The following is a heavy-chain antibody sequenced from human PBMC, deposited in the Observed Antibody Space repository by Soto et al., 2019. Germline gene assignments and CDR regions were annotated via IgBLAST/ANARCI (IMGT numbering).Heavy chain of an antibody. D-gene: IGHD1-26*01. V-gene: IGHV1-69*01. CDR2: ITPTLNIA. Sequence: QLQLVQSGAGVREPGSSVKVSCKASGGTFSSYTVIWVRQAPGQGLEWMGGITPTLNIAKYAEKFQGRVTSTADESTSTVNMHLSSLRSEDTAVYFCARGYYSGSNPSSFDYWGQGTLVAVSS. CDR1: GGTFSSYT. CDR3: ARGYYSGSNPSSFDY. J-gene: IGHJ4*02.